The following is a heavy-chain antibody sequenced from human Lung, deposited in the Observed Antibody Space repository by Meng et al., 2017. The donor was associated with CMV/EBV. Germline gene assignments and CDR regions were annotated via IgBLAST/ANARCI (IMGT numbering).Heavy chain of an antibody. CDR3: AREMNVYYDFWSGYYPRPDYYYYGMDV. V-gene: IGHV1-2*02. CDR2: INPNSGGT. Sequence: ASXXVSXKASGYTFTGYYMHWVRQAPGQGLEWMGWINPNSGGTNYAQKFQGRVTMTRDTSISTAYMELSRLRSDDTAVYYCAREMNVYYDFWSGYYPRPDYYYYGMDVMXQGTXVTVSS. J-gene: IGHJ6*02. D-gene: IGHD3-3*01. CDR1: GYTFTGYY.